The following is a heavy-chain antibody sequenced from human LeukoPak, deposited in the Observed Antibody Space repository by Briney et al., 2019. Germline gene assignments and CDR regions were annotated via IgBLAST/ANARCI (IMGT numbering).Heavy chain of an antibody. J-gene: IGHJ4*02. D-gene: IGHD4-17*01. CDR1: GGSISSYY. CDR3: ARDGDGDYVSYFDY. Sequence: SETLSLTCTVSGGSISSYYWSWIRQPPGKGLEWIGYIYYSGSTNYNPSLKSRVTISVDTSKNQFSLKLSSVTAADTAVYYCARDGDGDYVSYFDYWGQGTLVTVSS. CDR2: IYYSGST. V-gene: IGHV4-59*01.